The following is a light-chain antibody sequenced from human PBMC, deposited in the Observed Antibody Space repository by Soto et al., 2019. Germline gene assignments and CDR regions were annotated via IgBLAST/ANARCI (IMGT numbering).Light chain of an antibody. V-gene: IGKV3-15*01. J-gene: IGKJ1*01. CDR2: GAS. CDR1: ESVSRN. Sequence: VMTHSPATLSVSPGERATLSCRTSESVSRNLAWYQQKPGQAPRLLIYGASTRATGIPARFSGSGSGTDFTLTISSLQSEDFAIYSCQQYNNWPPTFGHGTKVDIK. CDR3: QQYNNWPPT.